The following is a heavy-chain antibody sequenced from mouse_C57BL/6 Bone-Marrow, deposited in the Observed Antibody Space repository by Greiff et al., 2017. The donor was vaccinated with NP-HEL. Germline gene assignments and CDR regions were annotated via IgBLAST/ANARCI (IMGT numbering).Heavy chain of an antibody. CDR3: ARDLYGSSWDYFDY. V-gene: IGHV1-22*01. CDR2: INPNNGGT. CDR1: GYTFTDYN. Sequence: EVQLQQSGPVLVKPGASVKMSCKASGYTFTDYNMHWVKQSHGKSLEWIGYINPNNGGTSYNQKFKGKATLTVNKSSSTAYMELRSLTSEDSAVYYCARDLYGSSWDYFDYWGQGTTLTVSS. J-gene: IGHJ2*01. D-gene: IGHD1-1*01.